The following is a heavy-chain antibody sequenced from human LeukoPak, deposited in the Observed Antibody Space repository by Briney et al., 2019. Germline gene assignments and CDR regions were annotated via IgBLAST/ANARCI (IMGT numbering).Heavy chain of an antibody. J-gene: IGHJ4*02. CDR3: ARDWFGYDSSGYYDY. Sequence: GGSLRLSCAASGFTFSSYGMHWVRQAPGKGLEWVAVIWYDGSNKYYADSVKGRFTISRDNSKNTLYLQMNSLRAEDTAVYYCARDWFGYDSSGYYDYWGQGTLVTVSS. V-gene: IGHV3-33*01. CDR1: GFTFSSYG. D-gene: IGHD3-22*01. CDR2: IWYDGSNK.